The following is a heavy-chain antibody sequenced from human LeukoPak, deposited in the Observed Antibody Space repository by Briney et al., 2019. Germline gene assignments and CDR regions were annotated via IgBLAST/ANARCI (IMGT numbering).Heavy chain of an antibody. CDR1: GYTVTTYG. D-gene: IGHD1-14*01. CDR3: ARDQPRRWLDP. CDR2: ISAYNGKT. Sequence: ASVKVSCKASGYTVTTYGISLVRQAAGQGLEWMGWISAYNGKTNYAQMLQGRVAVTTDTSTSTAYMELRSLRSDDTAVYYCARDQPRRWLDPWGQGTLVTVSS. V-gene: IGHV1-18*01. J-gene: IGHJ5*02.